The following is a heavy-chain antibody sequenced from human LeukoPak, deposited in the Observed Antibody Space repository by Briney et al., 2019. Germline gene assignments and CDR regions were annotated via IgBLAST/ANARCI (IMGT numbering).Heavy chain of an antibody. CDR2: INPNSGVT. CDR1: GYTFTSYG. V-gene: IGHV1-2*02. J-gene: IGHJ4*02. Sequence: ASVKVSCKASGYTFTSYGISWVRQAPRQGLEWMGWINPNSGVTNYAQKFQGRVTMTRDTSISTAYMELSRLTSDDTAVYYCARAGIPAAASQDYWGQGTLVTVSS. D-gene: IGHD6-13*01. CDR3: ARAGIPAAASQDY.